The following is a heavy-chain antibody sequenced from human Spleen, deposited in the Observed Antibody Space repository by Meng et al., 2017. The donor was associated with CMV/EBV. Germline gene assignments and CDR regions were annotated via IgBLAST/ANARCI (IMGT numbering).Heavy chain of an antibody. CDR3: ARGMRQTARAFEY. D-gene: IGHD6-6*01. V-gene: IGHV3-30-3*01. Sequence: GGSLRLSCAASGFTFSSYAMHWVRQAPGKGLEWVAVISYDGSNKYYADSVKGRFTISRDTAKNSLYLQMNSLRVEDTAVYYCARGMRQTARAFEYWGRGTLVTVSS. J-gene: IGHJ4*02. CDR1: GFTFSSYA. CDR2: ISYDGSNK.